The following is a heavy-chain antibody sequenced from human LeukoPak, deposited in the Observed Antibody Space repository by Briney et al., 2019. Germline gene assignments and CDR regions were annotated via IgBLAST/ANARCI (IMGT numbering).Heavy chain of an antibody. CDR2: IRSKASGGTT. D-gene: IGHD6-13*01. CDR3: TREKTYSSSWYYYYYYGMDV. Sequence: GGSLRLSCTASGFTFGDYAMSWVRQAPGKGLEWVGFIRSKASGGTTEYAASVKGRFTISRDDSKSIAYLQMNSLKTEDTAVYYCTREKTYSSSWYYYYYYGMDVWGQGTTVTVSS. V-gene: IGHV3-49*04. J-gene: IGHJ6*02. CDR1: GFTFGDYA.